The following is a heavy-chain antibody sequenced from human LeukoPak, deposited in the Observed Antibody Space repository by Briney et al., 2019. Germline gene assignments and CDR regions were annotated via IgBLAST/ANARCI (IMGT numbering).Heavy chain of an antibody. CDR2: ISAYNGNT. D-gene: IGHD3-10*01. Sequence: ASVTVSCKASGYTFTSYGISWVRQAPGQGLEWMGWISAYNGNTNYAQKLQGGVTMTTDTSTSTAYMELRSLRSDDTAAYYCARDGRQQGVRGVITPYYGMDVWGQGTTVTVSS. CDR1: GYTFTSYG. CDR3: ARDGRQQGVRGVITPYYGMDV. V-gene: IGHV1-18*01. J-gene: IGHJ6*02.